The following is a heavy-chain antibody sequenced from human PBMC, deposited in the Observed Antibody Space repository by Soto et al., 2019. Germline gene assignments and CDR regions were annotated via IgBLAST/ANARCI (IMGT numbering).Heavy chain of an antibody. V-gene: IGHV4-39*01. D-gene: IGHD3-3*01. CDR3: ARQMRGPIPHLGWLSPVAS. J-gene: IGHJ5*02. CDR2: ISHSGDT. Sequence: QLHLQESGPGLVKPSGTLSLTCTVSGDSITSGDFYWGWIRRPPGQGLERIGTISHSGDTFYNPPLKSRLTISLDASKNQFSLKLTSVTAADAAVYFCARQMRGPIPHLGWLSPVASWGQGTLVTVSS. CDR1: GDSITSGDFY.